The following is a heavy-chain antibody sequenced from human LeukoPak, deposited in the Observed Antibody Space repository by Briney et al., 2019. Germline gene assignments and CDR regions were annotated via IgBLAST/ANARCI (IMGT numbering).Heavy chain of an antibody. CDR1: GGSISSYY. CDR2: IYYSGST. CDR3: ARVVGLPDYGDYEWDY. D-gene: IGHD4-17*01. Sequence: SETLSLTCTVSGGSISSYYWSWIRQPPGKGLEWIGYIYYSGSTNYNPSLKSRVTISVDTSKNQFSLKLSSVTAADTAVYYCARVVGLPDYGDYEWDYWGQGTLVTVSS. J-gene: IGHJ4*02. V-gene: IGHV4-59*01.